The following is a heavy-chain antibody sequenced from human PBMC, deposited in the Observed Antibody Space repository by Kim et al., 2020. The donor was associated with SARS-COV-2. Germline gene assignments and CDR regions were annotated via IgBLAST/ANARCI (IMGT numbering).Heavy chain of an antibody. CDR3: ARAGYSSGGHSWAFDI. Sequence: GGSLRLSCAASGFTFSSYGMHWVRQAPGKGLEWVAVISYDGSNKYYADSVKGRFTISRDNSKNTLYLQMNSLRAEDTAVYYCARAGYSSGGHSWAFDIWGQGTLVTVSS. CDR1: GFTFSSYG. J-gene: IGHJ3*02. CDR2: ISYDGSNK. D-gene: IGHD6-19*01. V-gene: IGHV3-33*05.